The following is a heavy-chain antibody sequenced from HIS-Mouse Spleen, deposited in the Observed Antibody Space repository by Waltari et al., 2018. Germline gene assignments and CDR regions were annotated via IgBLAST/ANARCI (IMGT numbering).Heavy chain of an antibody. CDR3: ARVYYDFWSGYYY. Sequence: QVQLVQSGAEVKTPGASAKVSCKASGYTFTSYDINWVRQATGQGPECMGCMNPNSGNTGYAQKFQGRVTMTRNTSISTAYMELSSLRSEDTAVYYCARVYYDFWSGYYYWGQGTLVTVSS. J-gene: IGHJ4*02. D-gene: IGHD3-3*01. CDR1: GYTFTSYD. V-gene: IGHV1-8*01. CDR2: MNPNSGNT.